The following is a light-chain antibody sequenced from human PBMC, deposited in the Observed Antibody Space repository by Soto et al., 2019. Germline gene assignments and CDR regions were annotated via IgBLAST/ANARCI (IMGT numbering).Light chain of an antibody. CDR2: GAS. V-gene: IGKV3-20*01. Sequence: EIVLTQSPGTLTLSPGERATLSCRASQSVSSTYLAWYQQKPGQAPRLLIYGASSRATGITDRFSGSGSGTDFTLTISRRETEDFAIYYCQQYGSSPYTFGQGTKMEIK. CDR1: QSVSSTY. CDR3: QQYGSSPYT. J-gene: IGKJ2*01.